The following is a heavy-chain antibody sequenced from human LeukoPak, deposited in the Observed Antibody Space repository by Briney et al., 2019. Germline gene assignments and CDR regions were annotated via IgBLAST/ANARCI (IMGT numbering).Heavy chain of an antibody. Sequence: GASVKVSCKASGYTFTSYDINWVRQATGQGLEWMGWMNPNSGNTGYAQKFQGRVTITRNTSISTAYMELSSLRSEDTAVYYCARVIPPGSLEWLLGWFDPWGQGTLVTVSS. CDR2: MNPNSGNT. CDR1: GYTFTSYD. D-gene: IGHD3-3*01. CDR3: ARVIPPGSLEWLLGWFDP. V-gene: IGHV1-8*03. J-gene: IGHJ5*02.